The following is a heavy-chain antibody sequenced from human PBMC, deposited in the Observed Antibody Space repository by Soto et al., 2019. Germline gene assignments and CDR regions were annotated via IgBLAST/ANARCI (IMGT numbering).Heavy chain of an antibody. V-gene: IGHV3-48*03. CDR2: ISSSGSKV. CDR1: GFDFSRYE. D-gene: IGHD4-4*01. CDR3: ARRYSKYLPLDN. Sequence: PGGSLRVSYAASGFDFSRYEMHWVRQAPGKGLEWVSYISSSGSKVNYAGSVQGRFTISRDNAKSSLYLHMNSLRGDDTAVYYCARRYSKYLPLDNWGQGTRVTVSS. J-gene: IGHJ4*02.